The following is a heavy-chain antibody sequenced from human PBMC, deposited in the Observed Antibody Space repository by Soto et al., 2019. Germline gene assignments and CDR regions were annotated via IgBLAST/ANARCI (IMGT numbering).Heavy chain of an antibody. D-gene: IGHD6-13*01. CDR1: GFTFSSYG. CDR2: IWYDGSNK. Sequence: QVQLVESGGGVVQPGRSLRLSCAASGFTFSSYGMHWVRQAPGKGLEWVAVIWYDGSNKYYADSVKGRFTISRDNSKNTLYLQINSLRAEDTAVYYCARDPLGAAGTSSWFDPWGQGTLVTVSS. J-gene: IGHJ5*02. CDR3: ARDPLGAAGTSSWFDP. V-gene: IGHV3-33*01.